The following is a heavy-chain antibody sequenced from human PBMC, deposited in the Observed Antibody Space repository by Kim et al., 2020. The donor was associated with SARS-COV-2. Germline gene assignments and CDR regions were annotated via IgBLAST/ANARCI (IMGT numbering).Heavy chain of an antibody. J-gene: IGHJ5*02. D-gene: IGHD4-17*01. CDR3: ARARATVTTRWFDP. V-gene: IGHV4-34*01. Sequence: NPSLQSRVTISVDTSKNQCSLKLSSVTAADTAVYYCARARATVTTRWFDPWGQGTLVTVSS.